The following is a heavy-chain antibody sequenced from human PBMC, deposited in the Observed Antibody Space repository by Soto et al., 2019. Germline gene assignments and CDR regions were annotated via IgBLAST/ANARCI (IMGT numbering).Heavy chain of an antibody. CDR3: ARVERGTATTVVDAFDI. V-gene: IGHV4-34*01. J-gene: IGHJ3*02. CDR2: MSHSGGT. CDR1: GGFVSSGSYY. D-gene: IGHD1-1*01. Sequence: QVQLQQWGAGLLKPSETLSLTCAVYGGFVSSGSYYWSWIRQPPGKGLEWIGEMSHSGGTHFNPSLRSRVAISVDTSKNQSSLRVSSVTAADTALYYCARVERGTATTVVDAFDIWGPGTMVTVSS.